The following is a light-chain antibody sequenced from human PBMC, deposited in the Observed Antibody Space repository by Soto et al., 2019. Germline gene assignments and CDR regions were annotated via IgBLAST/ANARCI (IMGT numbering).Light chain of an antibody. Sequence: EIVLTQSPGTLSLSPGERATLSCRASQTVSSNYLAWFQQKPGQAPRLLIYGASNRATGIPDRFSGGGSGTDFTLGISRLELEDFALYYCQQYGSSPLWTFGQGTKVEIK. CDR1: QTVSSNY. CDR3: QQYGSSPLWT. CDR2: GAS. V-gene: IGKV3-20*01. J-gene: IGKJ1*01.